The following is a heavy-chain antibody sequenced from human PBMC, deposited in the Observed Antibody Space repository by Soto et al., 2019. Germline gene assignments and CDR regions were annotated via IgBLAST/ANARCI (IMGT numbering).Heavy chain of an antibody. CDR2: ISWDGGST. Sequence: PGGSLRLSCAASGFTFDDYTMHWVRQAPGKGLEWVSLISWDGGSTYYADSVKGRFTISRDNSKNSLYLQMNSLRTEDTALYYCAILGGAPGYFDYWGQGTLVTVSS. D-gene: IGHD1-26*01. J-gene: IGHJ4*02. CDR3: AILGGAPGYFDY. V-gene: IGHV3-43*01. CDR1: GFTFDDYT.